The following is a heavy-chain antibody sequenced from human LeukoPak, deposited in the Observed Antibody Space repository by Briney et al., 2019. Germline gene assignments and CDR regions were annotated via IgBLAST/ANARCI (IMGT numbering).Heavy chain of an antibody. Sequence: AGSLRLSCAVAGFTFSDYDMSWIRQAPGEGLEWISYISSSGYTKYYADSVKGRFTISRDNARNSLYLQMNSLRAEDTAVYYCARSTSFDYWGQGTLVTVSS. CDR3: ARSTSFDY. D-gene: IGHD2-2*01. J-gene: IGHJ4*02. V-gene: IGHV3-11*01. CDR2: ISSSGYTK. CDR1: GFTFSDYD.